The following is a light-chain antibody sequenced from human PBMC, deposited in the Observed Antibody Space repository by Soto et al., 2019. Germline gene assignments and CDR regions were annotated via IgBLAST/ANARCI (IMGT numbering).Light chain of an antibody. CDR1: NIGIQS. V-gene: IGLV3-21*02. CDR3: QVWDSSSDQVV. CDR2: HDG. Sequence: SYELTQPPSVSVAPGQTATLTCGGDNIGIQSVHWYRQKPVQAPVLVVFHDGDRPSGIPDRFSVSNSGNTATLTISGVEVGDEADYYCQVWDSSSDQVVFGGGTKLTVL. J-gene: IGLJ2*01.